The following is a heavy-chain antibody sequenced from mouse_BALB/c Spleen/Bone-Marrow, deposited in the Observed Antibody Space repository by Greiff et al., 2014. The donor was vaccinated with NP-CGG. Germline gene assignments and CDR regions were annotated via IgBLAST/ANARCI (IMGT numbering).Heavy chain of an antibody. CDR3: ATLTGTFDY. V-gene: IGHV14-3*02. D-gene: IGHD4-1*01. CDR1: GFKIKDTY. CDR2: IDPANDYT. Sequence: VQLKQSGAELVKPGASVKLSCTASGFKIKDTYMHWGKQRPEQGLEWIGRIDPANDYTKYDPKFQGKATITTDTSSNAASLQLSSLTSEDTAVYYCATLTGTFDYWGQGTTLTVSS. J-gene: IGHJ2*01.